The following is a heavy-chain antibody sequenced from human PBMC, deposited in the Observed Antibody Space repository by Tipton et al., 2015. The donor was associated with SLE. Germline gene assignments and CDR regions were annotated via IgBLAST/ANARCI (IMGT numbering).Heavy chain of an antibody. V-gene: IGHV4-4*09. CDR3: AAQLQWLVYY. CDR1: GGSISSYY. Sequence: LRLSCTVSGGSISSYYWSWIRQPPGKGLEWIGYIYTSGSTNYNPSLKSRVTISVDTSKKQFSLKLSSVTAADTAVYYCAAQLQWLVYYWGQGTLVTVSS. CDR2: IYTSGST. J-gene: IGHJ4*02. D-gene: IGHD6-19*01.